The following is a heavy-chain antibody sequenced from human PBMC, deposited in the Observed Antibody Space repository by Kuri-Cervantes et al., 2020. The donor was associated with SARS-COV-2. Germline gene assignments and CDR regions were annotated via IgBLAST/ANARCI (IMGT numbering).Heavy chain of an antibody. V-gene: IGHV3-21*01. CDR1: GFTFSSYA. CDR3: ARADLSDFAFDI. CDR2: ISSSSSYI. Sequence: GGSLRLSWAASGFTFSSYAMSWVRQAPGKGLEWVSYISSSSSYIYYADSLKGRFTISRDNAKNSLYLQMNSLRAEDTAVYYCARADLSDFAFDIWGQGTMVTVSS. J-gene: IGHJ3*02. D-gene: IGHD2-21*01.